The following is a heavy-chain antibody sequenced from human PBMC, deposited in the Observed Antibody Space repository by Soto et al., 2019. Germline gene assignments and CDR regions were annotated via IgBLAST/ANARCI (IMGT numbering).Heavy chain of an antibody. J-gene: IGHJ6*02. V-gene: IGHV4-30-4*01. D-gene: IGHD6-25*01. CDR1: GGSINSADYY. CDR2: IFFTGST. CDR3: TRDRDGSGWKGSGMDV. Sequence: PSETLSLTCTVSGGSINSADYYWSWIRQPPGKGLEWIGYIFFTGSTSYNPSLRGRLLLSLDTSKNQFSLKLSSVTAADTAVYYCTRDRDGSGWKGSGMDVWGQGTTVTVSS.